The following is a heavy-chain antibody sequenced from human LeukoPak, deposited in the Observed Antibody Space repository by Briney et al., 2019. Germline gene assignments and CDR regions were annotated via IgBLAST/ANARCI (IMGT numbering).Heavy chain of an antibody. CDR1: GYTFTGYY. V-gene: IGHV1-2*02. Sequence: ASVKVSCKASGYTFTGYYMHWVRQAPGQGLEWMGWINPNSGGTNCAQKFQGRVTMTRDTSISTAYMELSRLRSDDTAVYYCARVPLYYYYGMDVWGQGTTVTVSS. CDR3: ARVPLYYYYGMDV. CDR2: INPNSGGT. J-gene: IGHJ6*02.